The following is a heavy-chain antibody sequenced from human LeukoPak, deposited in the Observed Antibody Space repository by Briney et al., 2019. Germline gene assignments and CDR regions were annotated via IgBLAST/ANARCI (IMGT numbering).Heavy chain of an antibody. CDR3: ARVRVVTAISSLSH. J-gene: IGHJ4*02. CDR2: ISPSGNAV. V-gene: IGHV3-11*01. D-gene: IGHD2-21*02. Sequence: GGSLRLSCAASGFKFNDYYMTWIRQAPGKGLEWVSYISPSGNAVFYADSVKGRFTIPRDNARRSLYLQMNSLRDEDTAVYYCARVRVVTAISSLSHWGQGTLVTVSS. CDR1: GFKFNDYY.